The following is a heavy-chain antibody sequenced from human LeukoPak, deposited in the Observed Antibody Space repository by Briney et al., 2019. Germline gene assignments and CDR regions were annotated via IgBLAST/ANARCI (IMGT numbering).Heavy chain of an antibody. D-gene: IGHD4-23*01. Sequence: GGSLRLSCAASGFTFSSYWMNWVRQVPGRGLVWVSRIVSDGSNTNYADSVKGRFTISRDNAKNTLYLQMNSLRVEDTAVYYCARGRPHGNDYWGQGTLVTVSS. V-gene: IGHV3-74*01. CDR2: IVSDGSNT. J-gene: IGHJ4*02. CDR3: ARGRPHGNDY. CDR1: GFTFSSYW.